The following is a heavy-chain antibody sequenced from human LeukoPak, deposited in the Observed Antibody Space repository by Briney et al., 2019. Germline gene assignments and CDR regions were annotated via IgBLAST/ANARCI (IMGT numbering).Heavy chain of an antibody. D-gene: IGHD4-17*01. Sequence: PGGSLRLSCAASGFTFSSYAMHWVRQAPGKGLEWVAVISYDGSNKYYADSVKGRFTISRDNSKNTLYLQMNSLRAEDTAVYYCARVWSGYGEDNWFDPWGQGTLVTVSS. CDR2: ISYDGSNK. V-gene: IGHV3-30-3*01. CDR1: GFTFSSYA. CDR3: ARVWSGYGEDNWFDP. J-gene: IGHJ5*02.